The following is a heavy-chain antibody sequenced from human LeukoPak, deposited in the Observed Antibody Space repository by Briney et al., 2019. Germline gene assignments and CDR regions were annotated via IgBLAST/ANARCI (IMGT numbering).Heavy chain of an antibody. Sequence: PSETLSLTCAVYGGSFSGYYWTWIRQPPGKGLEWIGEINHVGSTKYNPSLKSRATMSVDPSKNQFSLKLSAVTAADTAFYYCARSRNNQITMIRGPNHYFGLDVWGQGTTVTVSS. V-gene: IGHV4-34*01. D-gene: IGHD3-10*01. CDR3: ARSRNNQITMIRGPNHYFGLDV. CDR2: INHVGST. CDR1: GGSFSGYY. J-gene: IGHJ6*02.